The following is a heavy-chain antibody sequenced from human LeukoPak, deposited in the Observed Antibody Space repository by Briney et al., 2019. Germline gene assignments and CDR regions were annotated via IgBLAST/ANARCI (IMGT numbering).Heavy chain of an antibody. D-gene: IGHD2-15*01. CDR2: FDPEDGET. CDR1: GYTLTELS. J-gene: IGHJ6*02. V-gene: IGHV1-24*01. CDR3: ATKVDYYYGMDV. Sequence: ASVKVSCKVSGYTLTELSMHWVRQAPGKGLEWMGGFDPEDGETIYAQKFQGRVTMTEDTSTDTAYMEPSSLRSEDTAVYYCATKVDYYYGMDVWGQGTTVTVSS.